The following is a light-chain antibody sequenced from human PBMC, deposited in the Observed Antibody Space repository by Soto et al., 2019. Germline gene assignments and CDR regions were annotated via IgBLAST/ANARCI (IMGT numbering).Light chain of an antibody. CDR1: QTVTTFY. V-gene: IGKV3-20*01. Sequence: DIVLTQSPGTLSLCPGQRATLSCRASQTVTTFYLAWYQQKPGQAPRLLIYGASSRATGIPDRFSGSGSGTDFTLTISRLEPEDCAVYYCQQYGSSSGLTFGGGTKVEL. J-gene: IGKJ4*01. CDR2: GAS. CDR3: QQYGSSSGLT.